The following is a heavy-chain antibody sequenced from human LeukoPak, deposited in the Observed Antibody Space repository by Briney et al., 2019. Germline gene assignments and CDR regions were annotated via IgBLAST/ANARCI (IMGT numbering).Heavy chain of an antibody. J-gene: IGHJ4*02. CDR1: GYTFTGYY. V-gene: IGHV1-2*02. CDR2: INPNSGGT. Sequence: ASVKVSCKASGYTFTGYYMHWVRQAPGQGLEWMGWINPNSGGTNYAQKFQGRVTTTRDTSISTAYMELSRLRSDDTAVYYCARLFAGSSGWYATFDYWGQGTLVTVSS. CDR3: ARLFAGSSGWYATFDY. D-gene: IGHD6-19*01.